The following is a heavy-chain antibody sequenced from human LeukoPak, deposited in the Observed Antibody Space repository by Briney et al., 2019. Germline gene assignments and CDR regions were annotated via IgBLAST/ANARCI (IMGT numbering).Heavy chain of an antibody. CDR2: INPNSGGT. Sequence: ASVKVSCKASGYTFTDYYMHWVRQAPGQGLEWMGWINPNSGGTNYAQKFQGRVTMTRDTSISTAYMELSRLRSDDTAVYYCARVARYGDYAFDYWGQGTLVTVSS. CDR1: GYTFTDYY. CDR3: ARVARYGDYAFDY. D-gene: IGHD4-17*01. V-gene: IGHV1-2*02. J-gene: IGHJ4*02.